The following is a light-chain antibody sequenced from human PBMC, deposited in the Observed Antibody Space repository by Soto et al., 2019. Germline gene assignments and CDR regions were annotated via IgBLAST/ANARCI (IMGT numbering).Light chain of an antibody. Sequence: EIVVTQSPATLSVSPGERATLSCRASQSVGRNLAWYQQKPGQAPRLLIYGASTRATGIPARFSGSGSGTEFTLTISSLQSEDFAIYSCQQYNHWPPLPFGGGTKVEIK. CDR1: QSVGRN. CDR2: GAS. J-gene: IGKJ4*01. CDR3: QQYNHWPPLP. V-gene: IGKV3-15*01.